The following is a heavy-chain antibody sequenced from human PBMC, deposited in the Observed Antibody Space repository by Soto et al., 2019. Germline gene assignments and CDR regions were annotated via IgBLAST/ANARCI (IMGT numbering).Heavy chain of an antibody. Sequence: ASVKVSCKASGYTFTSYHMHWVRQAPGQGIDWMGIIHPSGGSTSYAQKFQGRVTMTRYTSTSTVYMELSSLRSEDTAVYYCARGLNDILTGFYWFDPWGQGTLVTVSS. J-gene: IGHJ5*02. V-gene: IGHV1-46*03. CDR1: GYTFTSYH. CDR2: IHPSGGST. D-gene: IGHD3-9*01. CDR3: ARGLNDILTGFYWFDP.